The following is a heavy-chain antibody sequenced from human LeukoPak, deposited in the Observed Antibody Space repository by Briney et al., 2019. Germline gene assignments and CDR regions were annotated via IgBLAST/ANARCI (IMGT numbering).Heavy chain of an antibody. CDR3: ARGVLLWLGELPYFDY. V-gene: IGHV1-8*01. Sequence: ASVKVSCKASGYTFTSYDINWVRQATGQGLEWMGWMNPNSGNTGYAQKFQGRVTMTRNTSISTAYMELSSLRSEDTAVYYCARGVLLWLGELPYFDYWGQGTLVTVSS. CDR1: GYTFTSYD. D-gene: IGHD3-10*01. CDR2: MNPNSGNT. J-gene: IGHJ4*02.